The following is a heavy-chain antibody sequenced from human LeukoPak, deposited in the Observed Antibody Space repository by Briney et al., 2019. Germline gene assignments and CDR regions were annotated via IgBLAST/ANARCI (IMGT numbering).Heavy chain of an antibody. Sequence: PGGSLRLSCAASGFTFSSYGMHWVRQAPGKGLEWVAVIWYDGSNKYYADSVKGRFTISRDNSKNTLYLQMNSLRAEDTAVYYCARENLFTGGFDYWGQGTLVTVSS. CDR3: ARENLFTGGFDY. V-gene: IGHV3-33*01. CDR2: IWYDGSNK. J-gene: IGHJ4*02. CDR1: GFTFSSYG. D-gene: IGHD1-14*01.